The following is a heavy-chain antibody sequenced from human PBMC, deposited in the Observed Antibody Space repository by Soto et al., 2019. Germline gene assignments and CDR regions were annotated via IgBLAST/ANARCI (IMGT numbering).Heavy chain of an antibody. Sequence: EVQMLESGGGLVQPGGSLTLSCAASGFTFSTCAMSWVRQAPGEGLEWVSSIGANGLSKYYAGSVKGRFTISRDNSKNTLYLQMNRLRGDDTAVYYCAPYRQTAVTSEFWGQGVLVTVSS. J-gene: IGHJ4*02. D-gene: IGHD4-17*01. V-gene: IGHV3-23*01. CDR1: GFTFSTCA. CDR3: APYRQTAVTSEF. CDR2: IGANGLSK.